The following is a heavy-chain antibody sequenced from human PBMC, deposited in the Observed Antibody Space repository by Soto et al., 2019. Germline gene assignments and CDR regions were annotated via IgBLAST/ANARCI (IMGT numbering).Heavy chain of an antibody. V-gene: IGHV4-39*01. CDR3: ARSSTAMQYYYYYYGMDV. CDR2: IYYSGST. Sequence: PSETLSLTCTVSGGSISSSSYYWGWIRQPPGKGLEWIGSIYYSGSTYYNPSLKSRVTISVDTSKNQFSLKLSSVTAADTAVYYCARSSTAMQYYYYYYGMDVWGQGTTVTVSS. D-gene: IGHD5-18*01. CDR1: GGSISSSSYY. J-gene: IGHJ6*02.